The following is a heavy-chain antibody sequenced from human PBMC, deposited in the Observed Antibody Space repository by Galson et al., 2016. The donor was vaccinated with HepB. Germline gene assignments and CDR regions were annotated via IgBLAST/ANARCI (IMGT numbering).Heavy chain of an antibody. CDR3: ARDSSRWSLDY. D-gene: IGHD6-13*01. J-gene: IGHJ4*02. CDR2: IKNKPDRDTT. CDR1: GITFSDHH. Sequence: SLRLSCAASGITFSDHHMYWVRQAPGKGLEWVARIKNKPDRDTTEYAASVKGRFTISRDDSKNLVYLRMNILKIEDTAVYYCARDSSRWSLDYWGQGTLVTVSS. V-gene: IGHV3-72*01.